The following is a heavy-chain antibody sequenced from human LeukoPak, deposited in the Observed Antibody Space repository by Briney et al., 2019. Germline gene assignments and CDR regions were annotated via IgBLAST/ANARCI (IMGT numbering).Heavy chain of an antibody. CDR1: GFTFSDYY. CDR3: ARDGGSSWYSAYYYYGMDV. D-gene: IGHD6-13*01. V-gene: IGHV3-33*08. CDR2: IWYDGSNK. Sequence: GGSLRLSCAASGFTFSDYYMSWVRQAPGKGLEWVAVIWYDGSNKYYADSVKGRFTISRDNSKNTLYLQMNSLRAEDTAVYYCARDGGSSWYSAYYYYGMDVWGQGTTVTVSS. J-gene: IGHJ6*02.